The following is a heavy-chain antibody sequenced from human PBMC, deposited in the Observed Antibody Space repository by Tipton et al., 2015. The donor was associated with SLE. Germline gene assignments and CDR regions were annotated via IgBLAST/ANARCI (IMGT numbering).Heavy chain of an antibody. CDR2: IYYSGST. D-gene: IGHD3-16*01. CDR3: ARGEWGFDY. V-gene: IGHV4-39*01. CDR1: GGSISSSSYY. Sequence: LRLSCTVSGGSISSSSYYWGWIRQPPGKGLEWIGSIYYSGSTYYNPSLKSRVTISVDTSKNQFSLKLSSVTAADTAVYYCARGEWGFDYWGQGTLVTVSS. J-gene: IGHJ4*02.